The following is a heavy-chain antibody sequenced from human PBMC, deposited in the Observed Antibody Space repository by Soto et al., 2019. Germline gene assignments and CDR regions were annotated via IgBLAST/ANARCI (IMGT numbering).Heavy chain of an antibody. J-gene: IGHJ5*02. CDR1: GFTFSSYG. D-gene: IGHD5-18*01. Sequence: PGGSLRLSCAASGFTFSSYGMHWVRQAPGKGLEWVAVISYDGSNKYYADSVKGRFTISRDNSKNTLYLQMNSLRAEDTAVYYCAKDLSRYSYGSPDPWGQGTLVTVSS. CDR2: ISYDGSNK. CDR3: AKDLSRYSYGSPDP. V-gene: IGHV3-30*18.